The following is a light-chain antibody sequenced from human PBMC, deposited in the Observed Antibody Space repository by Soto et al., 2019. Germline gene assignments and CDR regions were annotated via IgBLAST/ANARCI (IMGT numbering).Light chain of an antibody. V-gene: IGLV2-8*01. Sequence: QSALTQPPSASGSPGQSVTISCTGTSSDVGGYNYVSWYQQHPGKAPKLMIYEVSKRPSGVPDRFSGSKSGNTASLTVSGLQDEDEADYYCSSYAGSNNFFGTGTKLTVL. CDR2: EVS. CDR3: SSYAGSNNF. CDR1: SSDVGGYNY. J-gene: IGLJ1*01.